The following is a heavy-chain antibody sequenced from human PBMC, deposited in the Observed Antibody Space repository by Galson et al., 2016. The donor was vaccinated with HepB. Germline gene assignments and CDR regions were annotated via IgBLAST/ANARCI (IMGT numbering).Heavy chain of an antibody. V-gene: IGHV1-18*01. Sequence: SVKVSCKASGYTFSSNGISWVRQAPGQGLEWMGWIKVYNDDTAYAQKFQGRVNMNTDTSTTTAYMELRSLRSDDTAVYYCARSGYCSGAACYSEGLDVWGQGTTVTVSS. J-gene: IGHJ6*02. D-gene: IGHD2-15*01. CDR1: GYTFSSNG. CDR2: IKVYNDDT. CDR3: ARSGYCSGAACYSEGLDV.